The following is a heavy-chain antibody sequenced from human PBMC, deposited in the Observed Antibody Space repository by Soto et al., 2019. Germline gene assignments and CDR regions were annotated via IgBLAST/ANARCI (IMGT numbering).Heavy chain of an antibody. J-gene: IGHJ5*02. CDR2: IYYSGST. CDR3: ARGQRLVPARWFDP. V-gene: IGHV4-61*01. Sequence: SETLSLTCTVSGGSVSSGSYYWSWIRQPPGKGLEWIGYIYYSGSTNYNPSLKSRVTISVDTSKNQFSLKLGSVTAADTAVYYCARGQRLVPARWFDPWGQGTLVTVSS. CDR1: GGSVSSGSYY. D-gene: IGHD2-2*01.